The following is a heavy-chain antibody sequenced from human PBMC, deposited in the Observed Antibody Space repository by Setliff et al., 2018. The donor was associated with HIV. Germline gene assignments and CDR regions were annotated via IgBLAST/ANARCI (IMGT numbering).Heavy chain of an antibody. CDR3: ARLRGLNLEPFDY. CDR1: SGSFSGYY. CDR2: INHSGST. V-gene: IGHV4-34*01. Sequence: SETLSLTCAVYSGSFSGYYWSWIRQPPGKGLEWIGEINHSGSTKYNPSLKSRVTISVDTSTNKFSLKLSSVTAADTAVYYCARLRGLNLEPFDYWGQGTLVTVSS. D-gene: IGHD1-1*01. J-gene: IGHJ4*02.